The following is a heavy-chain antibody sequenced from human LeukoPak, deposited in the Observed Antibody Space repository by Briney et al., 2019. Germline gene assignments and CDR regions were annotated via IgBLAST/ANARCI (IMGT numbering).Heavy chain of an antibody. CDR3: ARSQWLSQTTYYYYYMDV. CDR2: IIPIFGTA. CDR1: GGTFSSYA. V-gene: IGHV1-69*01. D-gene: IGHD3-22*01. Sequence: SVKVSCKASGGTFSSYAISWVRQAPGQGLEWMGGIIPIFGTANCAQKFQGRVTITADESTSTAYMELSSLRSEDTAVYYCARSQWLSQTTYYYYYMDVWGKGTTVTVSS. J-gene: IGHJ6*03.